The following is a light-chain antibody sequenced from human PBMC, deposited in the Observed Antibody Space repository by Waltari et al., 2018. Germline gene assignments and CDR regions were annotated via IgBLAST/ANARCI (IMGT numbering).Light chain of an antibody. J-gene: IGLJ2*01. V-gene: IGLV2-23*02. CDR3: CSYAGASTHVV. CDR2: EVT. Sequence: QSVLTQPASVSGSPGQSITLSCTGTSSDVGSYNLVSWYQQHPGKAPKLMIYEVTKRPSGVSNRFSGSKSGNTASLTISGLQAEDESDYYCCSYAGASTHVVFGGGTKVTVL. CDR1: SSDVGSYNL.